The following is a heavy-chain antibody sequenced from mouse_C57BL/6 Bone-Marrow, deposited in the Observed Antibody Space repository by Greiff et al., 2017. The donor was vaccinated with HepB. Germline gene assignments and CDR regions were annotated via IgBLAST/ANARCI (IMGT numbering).Heavy chain of an antibody. CDR3: ARRGPSMDY. V-gene: IGHV5-12*01. J-gene: IGHJ4*01. CDR2: ISNGGGST. CDR1: GFTFSDYY. D-gene: IGHD3-3*01. Sequence: DVHLVESGGGLVQPGGSLKLSCAASGFTFSDYYMYWVRQTPEKRLEWVAYISNGGGSTYYPDTVKGRFTISRDNAKNTLYLQMSRLKSEDTAMYYCARRGPSMDYWGQGTSVTVSS.